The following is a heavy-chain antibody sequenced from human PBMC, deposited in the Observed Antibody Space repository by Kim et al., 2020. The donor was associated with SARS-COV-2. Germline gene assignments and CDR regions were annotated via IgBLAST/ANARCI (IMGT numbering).Heavy chain of an antibody. V-gene: IGHV3-23*01. J-gene: IGHJ4*02. D-gene: IGHD6-19*01. CDR1: GFPFSKYA. CDR2: ISDRDNRA. Sequence: GGSLRLSCVGTGFPFSKYAMTWVRQAPEKGLEWVSTISDRDNRAYYADSVKGRFIISRDNAQNTFYLHMNNLRAEDTAVYYCAKRAVTGTLLYDDDWGQGTLVTVSS. CDR3: AKRAVTGTLLYDDD.